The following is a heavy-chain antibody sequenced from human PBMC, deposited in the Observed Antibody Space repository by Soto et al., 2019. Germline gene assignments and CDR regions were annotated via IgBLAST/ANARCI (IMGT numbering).Heavy chain of an antibody. CDR1: GYTFTSYD. J-gene: IGHJ4*02. Sequence: ASVKVSCKASGYTFTSYDVNWVRQATGQGLDWMGWMNPNSGNTGYAQKFQGRVTMTRNTSISTAYMELSSLRSEDTAVYYCATDAGQWLVPTETYYFAYWGQGTLVTVSS. V-gene: IGHV1-8*01. D-gene: IGHD6-19*01. CDR2: MNPNSGNT. CDR3: ATDAGQWLVPTETYYFAY.